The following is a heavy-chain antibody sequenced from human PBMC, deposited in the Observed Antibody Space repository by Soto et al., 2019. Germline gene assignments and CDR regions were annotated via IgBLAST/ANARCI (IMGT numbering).Heavy chain of an antibody. CDR3: ARGGAMGVDY. D-gene: IGHD1-26*01. V-gene: IGHV3-74*01. CDR1: GFTSNNKW. Sequence: DVQLVESGGGLVRPGESLRLSCTASGFTSNNKWMHWVRQAPGKGLVWLSRIDGAAATTNYADSVKGRFTISRDNAKNIVFLHVNGLTVEDTAVYYCARGGAMGVDYWGQGTLVTVSS. J-gene: IGHJ4*02. CDR2: IDGAAATT.